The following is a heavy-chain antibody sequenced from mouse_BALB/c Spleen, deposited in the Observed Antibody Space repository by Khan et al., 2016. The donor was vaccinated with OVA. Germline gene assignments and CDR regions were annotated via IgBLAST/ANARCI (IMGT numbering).Heavy chain of an antibody. V-gene: IGHV3-2*02. CDR3: ARSLYYSYGYGLDY. CDR2: ISSSGSA. D-gene: IGHD2-14*01. J-gene: IGHJ4*01. Sequence: EVKLLESGPGLVKPSQSLSLTCTVTGYSITSDYAWNWIRQFPGDRLEWMGYISSSGSASYNPSLKSRISITRDTSKNQFFLQLKSVTTEDTATXFCARSLYYSYGYGLDYWGRGSSVTVSS. CDR1: GYSITSDYA.